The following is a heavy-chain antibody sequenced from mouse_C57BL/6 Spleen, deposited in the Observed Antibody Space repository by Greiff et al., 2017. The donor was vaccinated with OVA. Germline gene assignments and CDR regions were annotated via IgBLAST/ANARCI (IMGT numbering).Heavy chain of an antibody. V-gene: IGHV1-62-2*01. D-gene: IGHD2-4*01. CDR2: FYPGSGSI. CDR3: ASHEGINYDYDDYAMDY. CDR1: GYTFTEYT. J-gene: IGHJ4*01. Sequence: QVQLKQSGAELVKPGASVKLSCKASGYTFTEYTIHWVKQRSGQGLEWIGWFYPGSGSIKYNEKFKDKATLTADKSSSTVYMELSRLTSEDSAVYFCASHEGINYDYDDYAMDYWGQGTSVTVSS.